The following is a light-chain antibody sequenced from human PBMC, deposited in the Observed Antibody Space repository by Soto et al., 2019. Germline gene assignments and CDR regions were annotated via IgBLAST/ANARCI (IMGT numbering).Light chain of an antibody. Sequence: DIVMTQSPDFLAVSLGERATINCKSSQSVLYSSNNNNYLAWYQHKPGQPPKLLIYWASTRESGVPDRFSGSGSGTDFTLTISSLQAEDVAVYYCQQFYSTPYTFGQGIKLEIK. CDR2: WAS. CDR3: QQFYSTPYT. V-gene: IGKV4-1*01. CDR1: QSVLYSSNNNNY. J-gene: IGKJ2*01.